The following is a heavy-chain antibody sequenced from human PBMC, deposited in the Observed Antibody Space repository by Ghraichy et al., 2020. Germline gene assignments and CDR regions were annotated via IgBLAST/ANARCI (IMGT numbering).Heavy chain of an antibody. CDR3: AREGSTGWYPFDY. D-gene: IGHD6-19*01. V-gene: IGHV3-66*01. CDR1: GFTVRTNY. CDR2: IYAGGNT. Sequence: GGSLRLSCAASGFTVRTNYMSWVRQAPGKGLEWVSAIYAGGNTHYADSVKGRFTISRDDSMNMVYLQMSRLRAEDTAIYYCAREGSTGWYPFDYWGQGILVTVSS. J-gene: IGHJ4*02.